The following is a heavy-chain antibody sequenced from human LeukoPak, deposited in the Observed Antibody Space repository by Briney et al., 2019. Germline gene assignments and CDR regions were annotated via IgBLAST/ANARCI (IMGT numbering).Heavy chain of an antibody. Sequence: GGSLRLSCAASGFTFTNYAMNWVRQAPGKGLEWVSVISGSGDATYYADSVKGRFTISRDNSKNTLYLQMNSLRAEDTAVYYCAKGVGYGSGSYYSWGQGTLVTVSS. J-gene: IGHJ5*02. CDR2: ISGSGDAT. CDR1: GFTFTNYA. CDR3: AKGVGYGSGSYYS. V-gene: IGHV3-23*01. D-gene: IGHD3-10*01.